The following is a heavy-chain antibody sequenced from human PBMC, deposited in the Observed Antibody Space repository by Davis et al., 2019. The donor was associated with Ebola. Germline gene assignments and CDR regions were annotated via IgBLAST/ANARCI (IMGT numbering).Heavy chain of an antibody. CDR2: IIPIFGTA. V-gene: IGHV1-69*13. CDR3: ARRGSDFWSGFSYYYYGMDV. Sequence: SVKVSCKASGGTFSSYAISWVRQAPGQGLEWMGGIIPIFGTANYAQKFQGRVTITADESTSTAYMELSSLRSEDTAVYYCARRGSDFWSGFSYYYYGMDVWGQGTTVTVSS. CDR1: GGTFSSYA. J-gene: IGHJ6*02. D-gene: IGHD3-3*01.